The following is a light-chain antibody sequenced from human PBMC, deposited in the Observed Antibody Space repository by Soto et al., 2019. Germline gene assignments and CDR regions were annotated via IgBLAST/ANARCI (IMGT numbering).Light chain of an antibody. CDR1: RSEVGSYNL. CDR3: CSYAGSSTFV. Sequence: ALTQPAPLSGSPGQSITISCTGTRSEVGSYNLVSWYQQHPGKAPKLMIYEGSKRPSGVSNRFSGSKSGNTASLTISGLQAEDEADYYCCSYAGSSTFVFGTGTKVTVL. V-gene: IGLV2-23*01. J-gene: IGLJ1*01. CDR2: EGS.